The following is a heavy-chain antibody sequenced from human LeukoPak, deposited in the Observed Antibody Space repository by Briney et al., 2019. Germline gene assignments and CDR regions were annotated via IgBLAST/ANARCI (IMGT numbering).Heavy chain of an antibody. V-gene: IGHV3-11*04. Sequence: GGSLRLSCAASGFTFSDYYMSWIRQAPGKGLEWVSYISSSGSTIYYADSVKGRFTISRDNAKNSLYLQMNSLRAEDTAVYYCAGSLWPNEYYFDYWGQGTLVTVSS. CDR2: ISSSGSTI. J-gene: IGHJ4*02. CDR1: GFTFSDYY. CDR3: AGSLWPNEYYFDY.